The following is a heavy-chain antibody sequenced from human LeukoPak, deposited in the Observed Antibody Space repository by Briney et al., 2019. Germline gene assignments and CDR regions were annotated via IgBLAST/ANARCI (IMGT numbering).Heavy chain of an antibody. D-gene: IGHD2-21*02. V-gene: IGHV3-30-3*01. CDR3: ARVVLPPVTFDY. CDR2: ISYDGSNK. CDR1: GFPFSSYA. J-gene: IGHJ4*02. Sequence: GGSLRLSCAASGFPFSSYAMHWVRQAPGKGLEWVAVISYDGSNKYYADSVKGRFTISRDNSKNTLYLQMNSLRAEDTAVYYCARVVLPPVTFDYWGQGTLVTVSS.